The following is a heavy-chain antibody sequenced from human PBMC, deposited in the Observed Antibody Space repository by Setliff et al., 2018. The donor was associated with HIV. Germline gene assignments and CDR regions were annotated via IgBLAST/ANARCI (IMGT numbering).Heavy chain of an antibody. Sequence: PSETLSLTCHVSGGSISNGGYYWAWIRQPPGKGLEWIGSFYSGGGTSYNPSLNSRVTISVDTSKNQFSLKLRSVTAADTSMYYCARQRADCSGGSCYGYWGQGTLVTVSS. CDR2: FYSGGGT. CDR1: GGSISNGGYY. D-gene: IGHD2-15*01. V-gene: IGHV4-39*01. CDR3: ARQRADCSGGSCYGY. J-gene: IGHJ4*01.